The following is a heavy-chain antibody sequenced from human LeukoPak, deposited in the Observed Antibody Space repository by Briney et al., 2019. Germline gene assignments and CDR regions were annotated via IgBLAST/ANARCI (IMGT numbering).Heavy chain of an antibody. D-gene: IGHD3-22*01. Sequence: ASVKVSCKVSGYTLTELSMHWVRQAPGKGLEWMGGFDPEDGETIYAQKFQGRVTMTEDTSTDTAYMELSSLRSEDTAVYYCVRDGSYYDSSGYYYLYWGQGTLVTVSS. J-gene: IGHJ4*02. CDR3: VRDGSYYDSSGYYYLY. V-gene: IGHV1-24*01. CDR2: FDPEDGET. CDR1: GYTLTELS.